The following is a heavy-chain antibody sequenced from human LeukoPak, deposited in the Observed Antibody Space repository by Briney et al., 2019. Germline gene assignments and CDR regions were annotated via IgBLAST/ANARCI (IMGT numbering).Heavy chain of an antibody. CDR1: GFTFSNTA. Sequence: PGGSLRLSCAASGFTFSNTAMSWVRRAPGKGLEWVSAISASGDGTFYTDSVKGRFTVSRDNSKNTLYLQMNSLRAEDTAVYYCARDHGRLLYNWFDPWGQGTLVTVSS. V-gene: IGHV3-23*01. D-gene: IGHD2-2*01. CDR3: ARDHGRLLYNWFDP. CDR2: ISASGDGT. J-gene: IGHJ5*02.